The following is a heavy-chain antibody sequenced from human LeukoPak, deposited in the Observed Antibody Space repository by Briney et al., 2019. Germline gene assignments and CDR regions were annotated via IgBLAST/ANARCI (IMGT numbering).Heavy chain of an antibody. V-gene: IGHV1-2*02. D-gene: IGHD2-15*01. J-gene: IGHJ5*02. CDR1: GYTFTGYY. CDR2: INPNSGGI. CDR3: ARVTPLVVVAATNWFDP. Sequence: ASLKVSCKASGYTFTGYYMHWVRQAPGQGLEWMGWINPNSGGINYAQKLQGRVTMTTDTSTSTAYMELRSLRSDDTAVYYCARVTPLVVVAATNWFDPWGQGTLVTVSS.